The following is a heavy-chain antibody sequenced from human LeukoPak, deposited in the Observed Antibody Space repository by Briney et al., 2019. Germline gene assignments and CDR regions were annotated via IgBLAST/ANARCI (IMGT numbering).Heavy chain of an antibody. Sequence: ASVKVSCKASGYTFTGYYMHWVRQAPGQGLEWMGWINPNSGGTNYAQKFQGRVTMTRDTSISTAYMELSRLRTDDTAVYYFGRDWDNGYWALVAYRAQEPRVTVSS. V-gene: IGHV1-2*02. CDR2: INPNSGGT. CDR3: GRDWDNGYWALVAY. CDR1: GYTFTGYY. D-gene: IGHD3-22*01. J-gene: IGHJ4*02.